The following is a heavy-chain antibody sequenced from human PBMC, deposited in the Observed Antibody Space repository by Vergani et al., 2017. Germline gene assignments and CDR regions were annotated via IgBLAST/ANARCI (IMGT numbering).Heavy chain of an antibody. CDR3: ARGLREWYANNWFDP. D-gene: IGHD2-8*01. Sequence: QVQLQESGPGLVKPSETLSLTCTVSGGSMSPYYWNWIRQPPGKGLEWIGYIYYSGSTYYNPSLKSRVTISLDMSKNQFSLKLRSVTAADTAVYYCARGLREWYANNWFDPWGQGTLVTVS. J-gene: IGHJ5*02. CDR1: GGSMSPYY. CDR2: IYYSGST. V-gene: IGHV4-59*01.